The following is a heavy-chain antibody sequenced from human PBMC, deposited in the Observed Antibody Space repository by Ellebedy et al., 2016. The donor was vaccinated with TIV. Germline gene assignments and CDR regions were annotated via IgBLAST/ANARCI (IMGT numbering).Heavy chain of an antibody. V-gene: IGHV1-8*01. J-gene: IGHJ4*02. CDR1: GYTFTTLD. CDR2: MSPNSGNT. Sequence: AASVKVSCQASGYTFTTLDINWLQQATGQGLDWMEWMSPNSGNTGFAQKFQGRVTMTRDNSISTAYIELTSLNAEDTAVYYCARGVAEGVDHWGQGTLVTVSS. CDR3: ARGVAEGVDH.